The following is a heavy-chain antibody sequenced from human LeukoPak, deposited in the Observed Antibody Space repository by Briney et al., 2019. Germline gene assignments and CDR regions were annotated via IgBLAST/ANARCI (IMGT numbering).Heavy chain of an antibody. V-gene: IGHV3-30-3*01. J-gene: IGHJ6*02. Sequence: GGSLRLSCAASGFTFSSYAMHWVRQAPGKGLEWVAVISYDGSNKYYADSVKGRFTISRDNSKNTLYLQMNSLRAEDTAVYYCARVISCYFCYFYYGMDVWGQGTTVTVSS. D-gene: IGHD2-2*01. CDR1: GFTFSSYA. CDR3: ARVISCYFCYFYYGMDV. CDR2: ISYDGSNK.